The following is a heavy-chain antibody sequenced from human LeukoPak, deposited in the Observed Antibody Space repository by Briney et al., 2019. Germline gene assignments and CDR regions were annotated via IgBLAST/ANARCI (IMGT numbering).Heavy chain of an antibody. V-gene: IGHV3-30*18. D-gene: IGHD3-22*01. Sequence: PGGSLRLSCAASGFTFSSYGMHWVRQAPGKGLEWVATISYDGSNKHYADSVSGRFTISKDSSKNTLYLQMNSLRAEDTAVYYCAKNWNYDSSGYPLHWGQGTLVTVSS. CDR2: ISYDGSNK. CDR1: GFTFSSYG. CDR3: AKNWNYDSSGYPLH. J-gene: IGHJ4*02.